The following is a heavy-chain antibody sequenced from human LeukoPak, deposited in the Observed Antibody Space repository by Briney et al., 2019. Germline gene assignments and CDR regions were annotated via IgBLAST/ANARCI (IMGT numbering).Heavy chain of an antibody. CDR3: ARHGALGYCSSTSCPNWFDP. V-gene: IGHV4-59*08. CDR1: GGSISNYY. D-gene: IGHD2-2*01. Sequence: SKTLSLTCTVSGGSISNYYWSWIRQPPGKGLEWIGYSYYSGSTNYNSSPKSRVSISVDTPESQFSLKLSSVPAADTAVYYCARHGALGYCSSTSCPNWFDPWGQGTLVTVSS. CDR2: SYYSGST. J-gene: IGHJ5*02.